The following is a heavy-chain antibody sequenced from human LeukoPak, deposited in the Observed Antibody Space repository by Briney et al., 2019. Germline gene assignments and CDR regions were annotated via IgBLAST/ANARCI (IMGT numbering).Heavy chain of an antibody. J-gene: IGHJ1*01. D-gene: IGHD3-22*01. CDR1: GFTFGSYS. CDR2: ISSTGNTI. V-gene: IGHV3-48*04. CDR3: ATQGEHSYDSNRSGYFQH. Sequence: GGSLRLSCAASGFTFGSYSMNWVRQAPGKGLDWVSFISSTGNTIYYADSVKGRFTISRDNPKNSLYLQMNSLRAEDTAVYFCATQGEHSYDSNRSGYFQHWGQGTLVTVSS.